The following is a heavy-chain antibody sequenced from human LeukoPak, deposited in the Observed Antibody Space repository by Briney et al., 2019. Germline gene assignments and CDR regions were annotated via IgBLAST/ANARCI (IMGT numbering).Heavy chain of an antibody. CDR2: IYYSGST. D-gene: IGHD3-3*01. CDR3: AREGAGITIFGVVIRNWFDP. J-gene: IGHJ5*02. Sequence: PSETLSLTCTVSGGSISSSSYYWGWIRQPPGKGLEWIGSIYYSGSTYYNPPLKSRVTISVDTSKNQFSPKLSSVTAADTAVYYCAREGAGITIFGVVIRNWFDPWGQGTLVTVSS. CDR1: GGSISSSSYY. V-gene: IGHV4-39*07.